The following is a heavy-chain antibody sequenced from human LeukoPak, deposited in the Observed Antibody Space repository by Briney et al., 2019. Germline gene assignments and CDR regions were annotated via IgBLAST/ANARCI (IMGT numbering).Heavy chain of an antibody. V-gene: IGHV3-48*03. CDR3: VGGDY. CDR1: GFAFSSYE. Sequence: PGGSLRLSCAASGFAFSSYEMNWVRQAPGKGLEWVSYIRSTSNTIYYADSVKGRFTISRDNAKNSLYLQMNSLRAEDTAVYYCVGGDYWGQGTLVTVSS. CDR2: IRSTSNTI. J-gene: IGHJ4*02.